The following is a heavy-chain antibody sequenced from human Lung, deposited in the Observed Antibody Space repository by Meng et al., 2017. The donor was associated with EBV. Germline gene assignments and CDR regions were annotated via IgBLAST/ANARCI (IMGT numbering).Heavy chain of an antibody. D-gene: IGHD1-20*01. CDR2: IYHNENT. CDR1: SASISSNNY. J-gene: IGHJ4*02. Sequence: QVQLTESGPGLVKPSGTLSLTCTVSSASISSNNYWTWVRQSPGKGLEWIGEIYHNENTNYNPSLMSRVTMSLDKSKNHFSLNLRSVTAADTAVYFCARAPGNWNFDSWGQGTLVTVSS. CDR3: ARAPGNWNFDS. V-gene: IGHV4-4*02.